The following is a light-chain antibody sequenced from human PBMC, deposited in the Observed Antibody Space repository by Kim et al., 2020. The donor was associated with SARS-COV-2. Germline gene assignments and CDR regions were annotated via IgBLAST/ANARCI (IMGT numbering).Light chain of an antibody. J-gene: IGKJ1*01. CDR2: KAS. CDR3: QQYYSDWT. V-gene: IGKV1-5*03. Sequence: SASVGDRVPITCRASQSISSWLAWYQQKPGKAPKLLIYKASSLESGVPSRFSGSGSRTEFTLTISSLQAEDFATYFCQQYYSDWTFGQGTKVDIK. CDR1: QSISSW.